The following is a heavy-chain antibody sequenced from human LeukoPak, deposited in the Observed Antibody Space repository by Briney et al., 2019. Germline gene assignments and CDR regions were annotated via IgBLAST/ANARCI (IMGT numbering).Heavy chain of an antibody. CDR3: ARDPDFGVVNLDY. CDR1: GYTLTDYY. J-gene: IGHJ4*02. V-gene: IGHV1-18*04. CDR2: INPKSGST. D-gene: IGHD3-3*01. Sequence: GASVKVSCKVSGYTLTDYYLHWVRQAPGQGLEWMGWINPKSGSTHYAQKLQGRVTMTTDTSTSTAYMELRSLRSDDTAVYYCARDPDFGVVNLDYWGQGTLVTVSS.